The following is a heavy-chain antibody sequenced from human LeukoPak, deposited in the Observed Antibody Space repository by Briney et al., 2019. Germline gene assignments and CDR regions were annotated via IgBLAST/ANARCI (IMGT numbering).Heavy chain of an antibody. V-gene: IGHV1-2*04. J-gene: IGHJ3*02. Sequence: ASVKVSCKAAGYTFTCYDMHWVRQAPGQGHEWMGWINPNSGGTNYAQKFQGWVTMTRDTSISTAYMELSRLRSDDTAVYYCAREQPYGGNFPHAFDIWGQGTMVTVSS. CDR3: AREQPYGGNFPHAFDI. D-gene: IGHD4-23*01. CDR2: INPNSGGT. CDR1: GYTFTCYD.